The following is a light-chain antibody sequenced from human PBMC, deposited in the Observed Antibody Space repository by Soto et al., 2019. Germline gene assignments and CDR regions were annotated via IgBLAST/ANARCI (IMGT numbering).Light chain of an antibody. CDR2: GAS. Sequence: EIVLTQSPGTLSVSPGDRVTLSCRASQSISINLAWYQHKPGQAPRLLIHGASTRATGVPARISGSGSGTDFTLTISRLEPEDFAVYYCQQYGSSPTFGEGTRLENK. CDR3: QQYGSSPT. V-gene: IGKV3-20*01. J-gene: IGKJ5*01. CDR1: QSISIN.